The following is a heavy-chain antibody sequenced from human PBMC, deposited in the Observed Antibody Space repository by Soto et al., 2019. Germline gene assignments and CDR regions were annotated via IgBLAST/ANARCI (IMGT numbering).Heavy chain of an antibody. D-gene: IGHD7-27*01. CDR2: IYNGGTT. Sequence: SGTLSLTCTFSVASINTVNYSGTWIRQSPDKGLEWIGHIYNGGTTYNNPSLTSRVTISVDTSNNQFSLKLSSVSAADTAVYYCARGPSGDKVDYWGQGTLVNVSS. CDR3: ARGPSGDKVDY. V-gene: IGHV4-30-4*01. J-gene: IGHJ4*02. CDR1: VASINTVNYS.